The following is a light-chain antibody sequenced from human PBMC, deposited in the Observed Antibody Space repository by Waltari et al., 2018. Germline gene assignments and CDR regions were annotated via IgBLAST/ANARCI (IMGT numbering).Light chain of an antibody. V-gene: IGKV2-24*01. Sequence: DIVMTQTPLSSAVTLGQPASISCRPSQNPVHSDGNPYLSWLQQRPGQPPRLLIYRVSNRFPGVPDRFSGSGAGTDFTLKISRVEAEDVGIYYCLQATQFRTFGQGTKVEIK. CDR3: LQATQFRT. CDR1: QNPVHSDGNPY. CDR2: RVS. J-gene: IGKJ1*01.